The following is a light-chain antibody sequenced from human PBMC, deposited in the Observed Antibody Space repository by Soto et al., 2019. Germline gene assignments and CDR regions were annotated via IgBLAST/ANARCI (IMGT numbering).Light chain of an antibody. Sequence: QSVLTQPPSASGSPGQSVTISCIGTSSDVGGYNYVSWYQQYPGKAPKLMIYEVSKRPSGVPDRFSGFKSGNTASLTVSGLQPEDEADYYCTSYAGSDSFCVFGTGTKVTVL. J-gene: IGLJ1*01. V-gene: IGLV2-8*01. CDR2: EVS. CDR1: SSDVGGYNY. CDR3: TSYAGSDSFCV.